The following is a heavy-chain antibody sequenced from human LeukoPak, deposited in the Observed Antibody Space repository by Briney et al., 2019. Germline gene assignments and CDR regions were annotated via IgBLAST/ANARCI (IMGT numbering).Heavy chain of an antibody. CDR1: GGSISSYY. D-gene: IGHD6-13*01. CDR3: ARDSSSRRGKTGFDY. V-gene: IGHV4-4*07. Sequence: PSETLSLTCTVSGGSISSYYWSWIRQPAGKGLEWIGRIYTSGSTNYNPCLKSRVTMSVDTSKNQFSLKLSSVTAADTAVYYCARDSSSRRGKTGFDYWGQGTLVTVSS. CDR2: IYTSGST. J-gene: IGHJ4*02.